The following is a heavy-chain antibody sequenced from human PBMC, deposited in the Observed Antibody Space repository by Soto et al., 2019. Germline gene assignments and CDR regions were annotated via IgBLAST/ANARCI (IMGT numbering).Heavy chain of an antibody. Sequence: GASVKVSCKASGYTFTNYDINWVRQAPGQGLEWMGWISTYTGNTNYAQKLQGRVTMTTDTSTSTAYMELRSLRSDDTAVYYCARGYYYGSGRPTPGGMDVSGQATTVTVSS. CDR3: ARGYYYGSGRPTPGGMDV. D-gene: IGHD3-10*01. CDR1: GYTFTNYD. V-gene: IGHV1-18*01. CDR2: ISTYTGNT. J-gene: IGHJ6*02.